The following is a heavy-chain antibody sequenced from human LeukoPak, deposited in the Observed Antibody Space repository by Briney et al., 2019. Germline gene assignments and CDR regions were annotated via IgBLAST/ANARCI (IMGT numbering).Heavy chain of an antibody. CDR1: GDSVSSNSVT. Sequence: SQTLSLTCAISGDSVSSNSVTWNWIRQSPSRGLEWLGRTYYRSQWKTDYSASVKSRIAVTPDTSKNQFSLQLNSVTPEDTAVYYCARATSMNFDYWGQGALVTVPS. J-gene: IGHJ4*02. CDR2: TYYRSQWKT. CDR3: ARATSMNFDY. V-gene: IGHV6-1*01.